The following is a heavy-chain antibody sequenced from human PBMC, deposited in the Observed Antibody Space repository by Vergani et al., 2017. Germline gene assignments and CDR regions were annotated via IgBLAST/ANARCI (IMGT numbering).Heavy chain of an antibody. D-gene: IGHD3-22*01. CDR1: GYTLTELS. Sequence: QVQLVQSGAEVKKPGASVKVSCKVSGYTLTELSMHWVRQAPGKGLEWMGGFDPEDGETIYAQKFQGRVTMTEDTSTDTAYKELISLRSEDTAVYYCATHPSTMIVVVTPYYYYGIDVWGQATTVTVSS. J-gene: IGHJ6*02. CDR3: ATHPSTMIVVVTPYYYYGIDV. CDR2: FDPEDGET. V-gene: IGHV1-24*01.